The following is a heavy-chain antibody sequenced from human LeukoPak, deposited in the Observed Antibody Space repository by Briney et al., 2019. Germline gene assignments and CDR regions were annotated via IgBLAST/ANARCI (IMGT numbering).Heavy chain of an antibody. Sequence: PGGSLRLSCAASGFTFDDYAMHWVRQAPGKGLEWVSGISWNSGSIGYADSVKGRFTISRDNAKNSLYLQMNSLRAEDTALYYCAKVHSSSWSLMETTCFDYWGQGTLVTVSS. CDR2: ISWNSGSI. J-gene: IGHJ4*02. CDR1: GFTFDDYA. CDR3: AKVHSSSWSLMETTCFDY. D-gene: IGHD6-13*01. V-gene: IGHV3-9*01.